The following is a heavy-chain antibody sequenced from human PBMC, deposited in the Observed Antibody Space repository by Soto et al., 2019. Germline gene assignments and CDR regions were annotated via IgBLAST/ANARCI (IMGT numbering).Heavy chain of an antibody. J-gene: IGHJ5*02. CDR3: ARVYPSDTRYGYVGNNWFDP. V-gene: IGHV1-46*03. CDR1: GYTFTSYY. Sequence: GASVKVSCKASGYTFTSYYMHRVRQAPGQGLEWMGIINPSGGSTSYAQKFQGRVTMTRDTSTSTVYMELSSLRSEDTAVYYCARVYPSDTRYGYVGNNWFDPWGQGTLVTVSS. D-gene: IGHD5-18*01. CDR2: INPSGGST.